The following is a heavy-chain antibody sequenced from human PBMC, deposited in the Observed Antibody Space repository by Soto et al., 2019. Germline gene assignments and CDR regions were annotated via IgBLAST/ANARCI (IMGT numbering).Heavy chain of an antibody. CDR2: INHSGST. V-gene: IGHV4-34*01. J-gene: IGHJ4*02. CDR1: GGSFSGYY. CDR3: ARLAYYGSGSGGPGGLDY. D-gene: IGHD3-10*01. Sequence: PSETLSLTCAVYGGSFSGYYWSWIRQPPGKGLEWIGEINHSGSTNYNPSLKSRVTISVDTSKNQFSLKLSSVTAADTAVYYCARLAYYGSGSGGPGGLDYWGQGTLVTSPQ.